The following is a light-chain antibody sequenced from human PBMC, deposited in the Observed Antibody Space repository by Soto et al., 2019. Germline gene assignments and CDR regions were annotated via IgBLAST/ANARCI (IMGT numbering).Light chain of an antibody. V-gene: IGKV3-15*01. Sequence: ILMTQSPSTLSVSLGERATLSCRAGQTIYSNVAWYQQRPGQAPRLLIYRASTRATGVPARFSGSGSGTEFTLTISSLQSEDFAVYYCQQYDQWPITFGQGTRLEIK. CDR2: RAS. J-gene: IGKJ5*01. CDR3: QQYDQWPIT. CDR1: QTIYSN.